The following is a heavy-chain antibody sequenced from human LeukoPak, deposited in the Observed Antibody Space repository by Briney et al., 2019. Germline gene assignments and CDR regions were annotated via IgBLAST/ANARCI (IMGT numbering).Heavy chain of an antibody. D-gene: IGHD3-10*01. CDR3: ARHITMVRKYNFDY. CDR2: IYYSGST. CDR1: GGSISSYY. J-gene: IGHJ4*02. V-gene: IGHV4-59*08. Sequence: SETLSLTCNASGGSISSYYRSWIRQPPGKGLEWIGYIYYSGSTNYNPYLKSGVTIYVDTSKNQFSLKLSSVTAGDTAVYYGARHITMVRKYNFDYWGQGTLVTVSS.